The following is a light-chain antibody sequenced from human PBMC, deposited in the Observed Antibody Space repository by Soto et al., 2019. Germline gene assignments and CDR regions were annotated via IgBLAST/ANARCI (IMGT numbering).Light chain of an antibody. CDR2: GAT. CDR1: QSVSGNY. V-gene: IGKV3-20*01. Sequence: EIVLTQSPGTLSLSPGEIATLSFSASQSVSGNYLAWYQQKLGQAPRLLIYGATSRATGIPDRFSGSVSGTDSTLTISRLEPEDFAVYYCQQYGRSATFTFGPGTKVDIK. CDR3: QQYGRSATFT. J-gene: IGKJ3*01.